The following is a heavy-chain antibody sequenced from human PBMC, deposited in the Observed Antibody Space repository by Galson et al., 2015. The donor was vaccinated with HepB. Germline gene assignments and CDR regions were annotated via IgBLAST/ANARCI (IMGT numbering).Heavy chain of an antibody. CDR2: ISAYNGDT. J-gene: IGHJ4*02. V-gene: IGHV1-18*01. Sequence: SVKVSCKASGYTFISYGISWVRQAPGQGLQWMGWISAYNGDTNYAQNFQDRVTMTTDTSTSTAYMGLRSLRSEDTAVYYCATSGSISPDYWGQGTLVTVSS. D-gene: IGHD3-10*01. CDR3: ATSGSISPDY. CDR1: GYTFISYG.